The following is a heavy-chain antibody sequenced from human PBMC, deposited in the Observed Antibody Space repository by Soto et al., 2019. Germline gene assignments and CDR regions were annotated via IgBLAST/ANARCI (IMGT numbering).Heavy chain of an antibody. V-gene: IGHV2-5*02. CDR1: GFSLATRGVA. CDR2: IYWDDDK. J-gene: IGHJ4*02. D-gene: IGHD5-12*01. CDR3: AHRGFLDSAHDSGEMYFDY. Sequence: QITLKESGPTLVKPTQTLTLTCTFSGFSLATRGVAVAWIRQPPGQALEWLALIYWDDDKRYSPSLESRITITKDTSKKQVVLTIANLDPVDTATYYCAHRGFLDSAHDSGEMYFDYWGQGSLVIVSS.